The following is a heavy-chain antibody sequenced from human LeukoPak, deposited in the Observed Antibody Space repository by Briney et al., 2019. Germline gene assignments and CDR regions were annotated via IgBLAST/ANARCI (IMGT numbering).Heavy chain of an antibody. V-gene: IGHV3-21*01. D-gene: IGHD2-21*02. CDR3: ARLYCSGDCYAFDY. J-gene: IGHJ4*02. CDR1: GFTFSTYS. CDR2: ISNNGNYI. Sequence: PGGSLRLSCAAPGFTFSTYSMNWVRQAPGKGLEWVSSISNNGNYIYYADSVKGRFTISRDNAKNSLYLQMNSLRVEDTAVYYCARLYCSGDCYAFDYWGQGTLVTVSS.